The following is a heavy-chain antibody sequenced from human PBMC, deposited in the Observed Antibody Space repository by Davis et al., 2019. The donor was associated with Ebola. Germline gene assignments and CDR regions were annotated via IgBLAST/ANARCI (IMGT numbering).Heavy chain of an antibody. CDR3: ARVRGMDV. CDR1: GFSFGNAW. Sequence: PGGSLRLSCAASGFSFGNAWMSWVRQAPGKGLEWVANMKEGGSEKDYVDSVKGRFSISRDNAKNSLNLQMNSLRVEDTAVYYCARVRGMDVWGQGTTVTVSS. J-gene: IGHJ6*02. V-gene: IGHV3-7*04. CDR2: MKEGGSEK.